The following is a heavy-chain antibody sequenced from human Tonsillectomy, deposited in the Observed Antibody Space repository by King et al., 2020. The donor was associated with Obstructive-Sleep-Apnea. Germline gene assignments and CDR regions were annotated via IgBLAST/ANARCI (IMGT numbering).Heavy chain of an antibody. CDR3: ARDVTYLGFTHSYYFDY. J-gene: IGHJ4*02. D-gene: IGHD2-2*02. Sequence: VQLVESGGGLVQPGGSLRLSCAASGFTFTRYSINWVRQAPGKGLQWISYISGESTSIFYADSVKGRSTISRDNAKNSLYLQMNSLRAEDTAVYFCARDVTYLGFTHSYYFDYWGQGTLVTVSS. CDR1: GFTFTRYS. V-gene: IGHV3-48*04. CDR2: ISGESTSI.